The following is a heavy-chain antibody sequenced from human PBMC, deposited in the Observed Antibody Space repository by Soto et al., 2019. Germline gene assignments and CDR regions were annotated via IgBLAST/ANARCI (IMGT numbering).Heavy chain of an antibody. D-gene: IGHD6-13*01. CDR3: ARGISATGPYYYFDV. Sequence: QVQLQESGSGLVKPSQTLSLTCAVSGGSISSGGYSWSWIRQPPGKDLEWIGYIFHSGSTYYSPSLKSRVTISGDRPKNQFSLRLNSVTAADTAVYYCARGISATGPYYYFDVWGRGTLVTVSS. CDR2: IFHSGST. J-gene: IGHJ2*01. CDR1: GGSISSGGYS. V-gene: IGHV4-30-2*01.